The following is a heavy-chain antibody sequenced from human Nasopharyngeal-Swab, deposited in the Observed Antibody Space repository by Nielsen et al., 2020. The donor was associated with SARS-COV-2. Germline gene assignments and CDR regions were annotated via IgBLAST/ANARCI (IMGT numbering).Heavy chain of an antibody. J-gene: IGHJ6*03. Sequence: WIRQPPGKGLEWIGYIYYSGSTNYNPSLKSRVTISVDTSKNQFSLKLSSVTAEDTAVYYCATAANYDILTGYYSYYYDMDVWGKGTTVTVSS. CDR2: IYYSGST. CDR3: ATAANYDILTGYYSYYYDMDV. V-gene: IGHV4-59*01. D-gene: IGHD3-9*01.